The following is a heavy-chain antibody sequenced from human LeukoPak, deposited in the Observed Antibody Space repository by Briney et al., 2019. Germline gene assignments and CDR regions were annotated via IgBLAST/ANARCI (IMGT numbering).Heavy chain of an antibody. CDR3: ARVRDSSGSFDY. CDR2: TYSGGST. D-gene: IGHD3-22*01. CDR1: GFTVSSNY. J-gene: IGHJ4*02. Sequence: GGSLRLSCAASGFTVSSNYMSWVRQAPGKGLEWVSFTYSGGSTYFADSVKGRFTISRDNSKNTLYLQMNSLRAEDTAVYYCARVRDSSGSFDYWGQGTLVTVSS. V-gene: IGHV3-66*01.